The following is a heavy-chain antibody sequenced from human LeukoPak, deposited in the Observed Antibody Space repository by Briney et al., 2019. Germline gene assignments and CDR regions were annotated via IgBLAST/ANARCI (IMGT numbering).Heavy chain of an antibody. CDR3: ARLAAHPFDY. Sequence: GESLKISCKASGHTFTDYWIGWVRQMPGKGLEWMGIIYPGDSDTRYSPSFQGQVTISADKSISTAYLQWSSLKASDTAMYYCARLAAHPFDYWGQGTLVTVSS. V-gene: IGHV5-51*01. J-gene: IGHJ4*02. CDR1: GHTFTDYW. D-gene: IGHD6-6*01. CDR2: IYPGDSDT.